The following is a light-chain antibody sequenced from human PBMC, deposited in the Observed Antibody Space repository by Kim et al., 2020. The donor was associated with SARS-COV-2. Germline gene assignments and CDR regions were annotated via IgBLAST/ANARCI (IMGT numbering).Light chain of an antibody. CDR2: QVT. Sequence: VAPGQTDAITCAGDKLGDKYSYWYQQKPGQSPVLVIYQVTKRPSGIPERFSGSSSGNTATLTISGTQAMDEADYYCQAWDSTTVVFGGGTKLTVL. J-gene: IGLJ2*01. V-gene: IGLV3-1*01. CDR1: KLGDKY. CDR3: QAWDSTTVV.